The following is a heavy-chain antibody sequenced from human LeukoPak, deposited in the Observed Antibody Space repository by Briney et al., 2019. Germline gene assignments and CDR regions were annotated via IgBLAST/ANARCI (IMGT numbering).Heavy chain of an antibody. D-gene: IGHD3-10*01. CDR3: ARHYLFSGSSTDY. CDR1: GYTFPIYW. Sequence: GESLKISCQGSGYTFPIYWIGWVRQTPGKGLEWMGIIYPSDSHTIYSPSFQGQVTVSADKSISTAYLQWSSLKASDTAMYYCARHYLFSGSSTDYWGQGTLVTVSS. CDR2: IYPSDSHT. V-gene: IGHV5-51*01. J-gene: IGHJ4*02.